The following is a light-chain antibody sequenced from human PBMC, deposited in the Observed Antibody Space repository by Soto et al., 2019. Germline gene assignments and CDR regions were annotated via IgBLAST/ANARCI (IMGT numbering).Light chain of an antibody. CDR2: GAS. V-gene: IGKV3D-15*01. CDR3: QHYNNWPQNT. Sequence: EIVMTQSPATLSVSPGERATLSCRARQSVSSNLAWYQQKPGQAPRLLIYGASTRATGIPDRFSGSGSGTEFTLTISSLQSEDFAVYYCQHYNNWPQNTFGQGTKLEIK. CDR1: QSVSSN. J-gene: IGKJ2*01.